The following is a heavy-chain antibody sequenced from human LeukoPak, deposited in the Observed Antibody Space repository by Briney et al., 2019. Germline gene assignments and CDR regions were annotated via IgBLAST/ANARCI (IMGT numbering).Heavy chain of an antibody. CDR2: ISSSSSYI. J-gene: IGHJ4*02. D-gene: IGHD3-3*01. V-gene: IGHV3-21*01. CDR3: AGEARITIFVPS. Sequence: PGGSLRLSCAASGFTFSSYSMNWFRQAPGKGLEWVSSISSSSSYIYYADSVKGRFTISRDNAKNSLYLQMNSLRAEDTAVYYCAGEARITIFVPSWGQGTLVTVSS. CDR1: GFTFSSYS.